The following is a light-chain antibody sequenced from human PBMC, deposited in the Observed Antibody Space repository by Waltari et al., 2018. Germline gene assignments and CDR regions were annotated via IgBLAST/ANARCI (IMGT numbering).Light chain of an antibody. CDR2: GAS. J-gene: IGKJ1*01. CDR1: QSIGRS. Sequence: EIMLTQSPGTLSLSPGERATLSCRTSQSIGRSLAWYKQKPGQAPRLLIYGASSRATDIPDRFSGSGSGTDFSLTINRLEPEDSALYYSQHYVRLPVTFGQGTKVEIK. V-gene: IGKV3-20*01. CDR3: QHYVRLPVT.